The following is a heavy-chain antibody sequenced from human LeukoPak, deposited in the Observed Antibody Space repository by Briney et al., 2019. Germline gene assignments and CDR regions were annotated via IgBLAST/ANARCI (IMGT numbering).Heavy chain of an antibody. J-gene: IGHJ5*01. CDR2: IYPGGHT. V-gene: IGHV4-4*02. Sequence: SGTLSLTCAVFGGSITTGNWWNWVRQSPGKGLEWIGEIYPGGHTNYNPSFESRVTISVDKSKNQFSLKLSSVTAVDTAVYYCVKKVSGVAWFDSWGLGTLVTVSS. CDR3: VKKVSGVAWFDS. D-gene: IGHD1-26*01. CDR1: GGSITTGNW.